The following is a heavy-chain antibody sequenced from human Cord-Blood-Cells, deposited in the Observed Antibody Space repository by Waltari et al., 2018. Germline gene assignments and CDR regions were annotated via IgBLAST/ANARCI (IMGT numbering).Heavy chain of an antibody. D-gene: IGHD3-10*01. Sequence: QVQLQESGPGLVKPSETLSLTCTVSGGSISSYYWSWIRQPPGKGLEWIGYIYYSGSTNYNPSLKSRVTISVDTSKNQFSLKLSSVTAADTAVYYCARGIFRGPFDIWGQGTMVTVSS. V-gene: IGHV4-59*01. CDR3: ARGIFRGPFDI. CDR1: GGSISSYY. CDR2: IYYSGST. J-gene: IGHJ3*02.